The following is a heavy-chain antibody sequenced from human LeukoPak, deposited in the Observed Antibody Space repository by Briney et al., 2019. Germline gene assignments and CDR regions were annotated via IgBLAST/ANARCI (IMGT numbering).Heavy chain of an antibody. CDR1: GFTFNTFW. V-gene: IGHV3-7*01. CDR3: SGRDSSRNPWAY. Sequence: GGSLRLSCAASGFTFNTFWMNWVRLAPGRGPEWLANIRPDGSDKYYVDSVRGRFTISRDNGKNLVYLEMNSLRVEDTAVYYCSGRDSSRNPWAYWGQGTLVSVSS. J-gene: IGHJ4*02. D-gene: IGHD2-2*01. CDR2: IRPDGSDK.